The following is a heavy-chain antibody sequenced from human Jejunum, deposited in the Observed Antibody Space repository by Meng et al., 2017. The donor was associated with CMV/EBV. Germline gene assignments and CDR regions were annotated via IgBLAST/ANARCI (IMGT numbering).Heavy chain of an antibody. D-gene: IGHD2-2*01. Sequence: QGWLWQLVSELKKPGASVKVSCKASGYTFTSYAMNWVRQAPGQGLEWMGWTNTNTGNPTYAQGFTGRFVFSLDTSVSTAYLQISSLKAEDTAVYYCARETLGYCSSTSCYIGPPDYWGQGTLVTVSS. CDR1: GYTFTSYA. CDR3: ARETLGYCSSTSCYIGPPDY. CDR2: TNTNTGNP. V-gene: IGHV7-4-1*02. J-gene: IGHJ4*02.